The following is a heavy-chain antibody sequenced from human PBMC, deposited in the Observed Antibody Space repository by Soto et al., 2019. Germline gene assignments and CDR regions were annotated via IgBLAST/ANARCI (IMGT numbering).Heavy chain of an antibody. J-gene: IGHJ5*02. CDR3: VKDASGGSWAPWFDP. Sequence: GGSLRLSCAASGFTFSSYGMHWVRQAPGKGLEWVAVISYDGSNKYYADSVKGRFTISRDNSKNTLYLQMNSLRAEETAVYYCVKDASGGSWAPWFDPWGQGTLVTVSS. CDR1: GFTFSSYG. CDR2: ISYDGSNK. V-gene: IGHV3-30*18. D-gene: IGHD2-15*01.